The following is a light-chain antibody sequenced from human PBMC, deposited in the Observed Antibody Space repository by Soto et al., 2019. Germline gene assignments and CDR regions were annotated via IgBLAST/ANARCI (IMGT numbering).Light chain of an antibody. CDR2: GAS. CDR1: QSVSSN. CDR3: LQDYNYPQA. J-gene: IGKJ1*01. Sequence: RVLMQSPATLSVSPGERATLTCRASQSVSSNLAWYQQKPGQAPRLLIYGASTRATGIPGRFSGSGSGTAFTLTISSLQSEDFATYYCLQDYNYPQAFGQGTKVDIK. V-gene: IGKV3-15*01.